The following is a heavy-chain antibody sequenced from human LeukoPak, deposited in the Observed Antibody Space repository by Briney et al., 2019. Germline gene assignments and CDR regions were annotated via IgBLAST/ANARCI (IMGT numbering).Heavy chain of an antibody. D-gene: IGHD4-17*01. CDR3: ARDSPTTVTGYYGMDV. V-gene: IGHV1-69*13. J-gene: IGHJ6*02. CDR1: GGTFSSYA. CDR2: IIPIFGTA. Sequence: EASVKVSCKASGGTFSSYAISWVRQAPGQGLEWMGGIIPIFGTANYAQKFQGRVTITADESTSTAYMGLSSLRSEDTAVYCCARDSPTTVTGYYGMDVWGQGTTVTVSS.